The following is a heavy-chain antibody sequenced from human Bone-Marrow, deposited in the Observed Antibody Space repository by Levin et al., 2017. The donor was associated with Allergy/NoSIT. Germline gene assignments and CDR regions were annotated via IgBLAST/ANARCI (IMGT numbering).Heavy chain of an antibody. CDR2: ISGSGIST. V-gene: IGHV3-23*01. CDR1: GFNFSTYA. D-gene: IGHD2-2*02. J-gene: IGHJ5*02. CDR3: MGYCASTSCYSEKWFDP. Sequence: LSLTCAASGFNFSTYAMSWVRQAPGKGLEWVSAISGSGISTHYAGSVKGRFTISRDNSKNRLYLQMNSLRAEDTALYYCMGYCASTSCYSEKWFDPWGQGTLVTVSS.